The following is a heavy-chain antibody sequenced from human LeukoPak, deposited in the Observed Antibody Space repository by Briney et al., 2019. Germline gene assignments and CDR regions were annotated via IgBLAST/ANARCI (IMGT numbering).Heavy chain of an antibody. CDR3: ARGPPLGYCTNGVCAADDY. V-gene: IGHV4-34*01. CDR2: INHSGST. CDR1: GGSFSGYY. J-gene: IGHJ4*02. Sequence: PSETLSLTCAVYGGSFSGYYWSWVRQPPGKGLEWIGEINHSGSTNYNPSLKSRVTISVDTSNNQFSLKLSSVTAADTAVYYCARGPPLGYCTNGVCAADDYWGQGTLVTVSS. D-gene: IGHD2-8*01.